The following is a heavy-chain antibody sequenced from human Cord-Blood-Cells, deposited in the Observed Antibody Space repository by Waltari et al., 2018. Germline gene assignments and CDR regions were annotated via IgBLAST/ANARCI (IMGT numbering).Heavy chain of an antibody. CDR3: ARDDNWNYDY. D-gene: IGHD1-20*01. J-gene: IGHJ4*02. V-gene: IGHV3-7*01. Sequence: EVQLVASGGGLVQPGGSLILSCAASGFHFRSSLMNGVRQAPGKGLEWVANIRQEGSEQYYVDSVKGRFTISRDNAKNSVYLQMNSLRAEDTAVYYCARDDNWNYDYWGQGTLVTVSP. CDR2: IRQEGSEQ. CDR1: GFHFRSSL.